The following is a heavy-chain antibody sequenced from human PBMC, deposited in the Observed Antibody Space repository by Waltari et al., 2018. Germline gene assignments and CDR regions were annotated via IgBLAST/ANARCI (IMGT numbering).Heavy chain of an antibody. J-gene: IGHJ4*02. CDR1: GGPIRRFY. CDR3: ARQWNWGSVHYFDY. Sequence: QVQLQASGPGLVKPSETLSLTCTVPGGPIRRFYWSWIRQPPGKGLEWIGYMYYSGSTNYNPSLKSRVTISVDTSKNQFSLKLSSVTAADTAVYYCARQWNWGSVHYFDYWGQGTLVTVSS. D-gene: IGHD7-27*01. CDR2: MYYSGST. V-gene: IGHV4-59*08.